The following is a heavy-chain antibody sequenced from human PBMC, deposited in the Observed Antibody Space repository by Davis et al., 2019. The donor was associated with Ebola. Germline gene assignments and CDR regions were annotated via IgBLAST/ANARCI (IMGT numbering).Heavy chain of an antibody. Sequence: MPSETLSLTCTVSGGSVSGSPYFWSWIRQPPGKGLEWIGYIYYSGSTYYNSSHKRRVIISIDTSKNEFSLKVNSVTAADTAVYYCAGSANYGPVDYWGQGTLVTVSS. V-gene: IGHV4-31*03. CDR2: IYYSGST. D-gene: IGHD4-17*01. CDR1: GGSVSGSPYF. J-gene: IGHJ4*02. CDR3: AGSANYGPVDY.